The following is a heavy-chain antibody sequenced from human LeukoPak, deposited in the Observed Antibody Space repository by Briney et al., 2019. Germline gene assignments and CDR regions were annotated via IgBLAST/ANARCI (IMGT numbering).Heavy chain of an antibody. CDR2: ISPNSGVT. V-gene: IGHV1-2*02. J-gene: IGHJ3*02. Sequence: ASVTVSCKASGYTFTDYYMQWVRQAPGQGLEWMGWISPNSGVTNYAQKFQGRVTMTRDTSISTAYMELSGLRSDDTAFYYCARVGYFDSSTYRLPNGDAFDIWGQGTIVTVSS. D-gene: IGHD3-22*01. CDR3: ARVGYFDSSTYRLPNGDAFDI. CDR1: GYTFTDYY.